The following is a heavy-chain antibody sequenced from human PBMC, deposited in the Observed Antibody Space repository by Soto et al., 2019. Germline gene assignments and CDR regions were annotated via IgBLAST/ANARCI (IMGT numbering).Heavy chain of an antibody. CDR1: GFTFNSYG. J-gene: IGHJ4*02. V-gene: IGHV3-30*18. Sequence: QVQLVESGGGVVQPGRSLRLSCAASGFTFNSYGIHWVRQAPVKGLEWVAVISYDGRNKYYADSVKGRFTISRDNSKDTVYLQMNSLRAEDTAVYYWAKDFTGDLSIDYWGQGTLVTVSS. CDR2: ISYDGRNK. CDR3: AKDFTGDLSIDY. D-gene: IGHD3-10*01.